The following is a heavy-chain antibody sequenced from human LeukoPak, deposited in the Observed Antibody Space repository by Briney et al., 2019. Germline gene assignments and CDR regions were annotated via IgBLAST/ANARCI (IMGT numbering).Heavy chain of an antibody. D-gene: IGHD3-9*01. CDR3: ARSDIHIPDV. CDR1: GGSFSGYY. J-gene: IGHJ6*04. V-gene: IGHV4-34*01. Sequence: SETLSLTCAVYGGSFSGYYWSWIRQPPGKGLEWIGEINHSGSTNYNPSLKSRVTISVDTSKNQFSLKLSSVTAADTAVYYCARSDIHIPDVWGKGTTVTSPQ. CDR2: INHSGST.